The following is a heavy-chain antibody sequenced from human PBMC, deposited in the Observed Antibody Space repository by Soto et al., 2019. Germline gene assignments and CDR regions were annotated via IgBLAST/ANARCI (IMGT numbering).Heavy chain of an antibody. V-gene: IGHV3-30-3*01. Sequence: QVQLVESGGGVVQPGRSLRLSCAASGFTFSSYAMHWVRQAPGKGLEWVAVISYDGSNKYYADYVKGRFTISRDNSKNTLYLQMNSLRAEDTAVYYCARDLQARTYSPEGHYYYGMDVWGQGTTVTVSS. CDR3: ARDLQARTYSPEGHYYYGMDV. CDR1: GFTFSSYA. J-gene: IGHJ6*02. CDR2: ISYDGSNK. D-gene: IGHD2-21*01.